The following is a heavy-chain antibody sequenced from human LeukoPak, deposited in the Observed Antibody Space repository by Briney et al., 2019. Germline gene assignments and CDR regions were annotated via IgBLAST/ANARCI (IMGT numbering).Heavy chain of an antibody. D-gene: IGHD1-1*01. Sequence: PSETLSLTCTVSGGSINSYYWNWIRQPAGKGLEWIGRFDASGSTNYSPSLKSRVNISVDESKHQFFLRLSSVTAADTAIYYCARASGTFQGAFHIWGQGTMVTVSS. V-gene: IGHV4-4*07. CDR1: GGSINSYY. CDR2: FDASGST. J-gene: IGHJ3*02. CDR3: ARASGTFQGAFHI.